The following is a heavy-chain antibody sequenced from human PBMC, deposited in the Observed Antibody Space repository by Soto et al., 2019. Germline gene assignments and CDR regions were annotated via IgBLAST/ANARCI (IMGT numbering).Heavy chain of an antibody. CDR3: ARGSVGYSGYRQDAFAI. Sequence: GGSLRLSCAASGFTVSSNYMSWVRQAPGKGLEWVSVIYSGGSTYYADSVKGRFTISRDNSKNTLYLQMNSLRAEDTAVYYCARGSVGYSGYRQDAFAIWGQGTMVTVSS. CDR1: GFTVSSNY. CDR2: IYSGGST. D-gene: IGHD5-12*01. J-gene: IGHJ3*02. V-gene: IGHV3-53*01.